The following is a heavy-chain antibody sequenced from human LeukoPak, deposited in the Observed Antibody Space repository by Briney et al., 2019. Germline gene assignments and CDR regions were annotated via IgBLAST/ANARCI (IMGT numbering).Heavy chain of an antibody. Sequence: GASVKVSCKASGGTFNSYAISWVRQAPGQGLEWMGGIIPIFGTANYAQKLQGRVTITADEFTSTAYMELSSLRSEDTAVYYCARDSHVPLDAFDIWGQGTMVTVSS. J-gene: IGHJ3*02. CDR3: ARDSHVPLDAFDI. CDR1: GGTFNSYA. V-gene: IGHV1-69*13. CDR2: IIPIFGTA.